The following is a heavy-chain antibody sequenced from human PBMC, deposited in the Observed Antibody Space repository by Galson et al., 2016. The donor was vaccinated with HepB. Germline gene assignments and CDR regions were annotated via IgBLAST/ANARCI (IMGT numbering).Heavy chain of an antibody. J-gene: IGHJ4*02. CDR1: GGSISSGGFP. CDR2: IYSSGSS. D-gene: IGHD2-8*01. V-gene: IGHV4-30-2*01. Sequence: TLSLTCAVSGGSISSGGFPWNWIRQPPGKGLQWIGYIYSSGSSYYNPSLKSRVTISADWSKNQFSLNLTSVPAADTAVYYCARGGIRAMVWSRGTLAAVSP. CDR3: ARGGIRAMV.